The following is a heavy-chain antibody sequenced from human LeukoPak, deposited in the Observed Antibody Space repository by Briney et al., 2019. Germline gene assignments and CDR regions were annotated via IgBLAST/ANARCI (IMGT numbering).Heavy chain of an antibody. D-gene: IGHD1-26*01. Sequence: GGSLRLSCVASGFTFSNYSMNWVRQAPGKGLEWVSSISSSSSYIYYADSVKGRFTISRDNAKTSLYLQMDSLRAEDTAVYYCARVFSGTYLNYHHFDYWGQGTLVTVSS. CDR1: GFTFSNYS. CDR3: ARVFSGTYLNYHHFDY. J-gene: IGHJ4*02. V-gene: IGHV3-21*01. CDR2: ISSSSSYI.